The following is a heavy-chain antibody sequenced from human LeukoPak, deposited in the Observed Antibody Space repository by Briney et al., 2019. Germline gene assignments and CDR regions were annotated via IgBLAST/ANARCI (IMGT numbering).Heavy chain of an antibody. J-gene: IGHJ4*02. CDR3: ARQKYYYGSGSRHPFDY. CDR2: IYPGDSDT. V-gene: IGHV5-51*01. CDR1: GYSFTSYW. D-gene: IGHD3-10*01. Sequence: GEFLKISCKGSGYSFTSYWIGWVRQMPGKGLEWMGIIYPGDSDTRYSPSFQGQVTISADKSISTAYLQWSSLKASDTAMYYCARQKYYYGSGSRHPFDYWGQGTLVTVSS.